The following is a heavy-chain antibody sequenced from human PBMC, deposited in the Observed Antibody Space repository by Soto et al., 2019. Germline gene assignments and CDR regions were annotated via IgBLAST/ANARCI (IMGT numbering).Heavy chain of an antibody. Sequence: PGGSLRLSCAASGFTFSSYSMNWVRQAPGKGLEWVSSISSSSSYIYYADSVKGRFTISRDNAKNSLYLQMNSLRAEDKAVYYCARDHRFYGSGSYYIQPLDYWGQGTLVTVSS. CDR1: GFTFSSYS. J-gene: IGHJ4*02. V-gene: IGHV3-21*01. D-gene: IGHD3-10*01. CDR3: ARDHRFYGSGSYYIQPLDY. CDR2: ISSSSSYI.